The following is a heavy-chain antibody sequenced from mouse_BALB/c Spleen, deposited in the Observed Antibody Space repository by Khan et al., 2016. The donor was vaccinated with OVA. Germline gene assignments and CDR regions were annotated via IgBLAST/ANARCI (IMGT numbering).Heavy chain of an antibody. J-gene: IGHJ4*01. Sequence: EVKLQESGPGLVKPSQSLSLTCTVTGYSITSDYAWNRIRQFPGNKLEWMGYISSSGSTNYNPALKSRIPITRDTSKNQFFLQLNSVTTEDTATYVCARDGSRYNYAMDYWGQGTSVTVSS. CDR2: ISSSGST. CDR3: ARDGSRYNYAMDY. V-gene: IGHV3-2*02. CDR1: GYSITSDYA. D-gene: IGHD2-3*01.